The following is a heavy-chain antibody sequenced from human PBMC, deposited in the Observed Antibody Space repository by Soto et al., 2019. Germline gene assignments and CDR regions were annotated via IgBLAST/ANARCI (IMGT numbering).Heavy chain of an antibody. CDR2: IYPGDSDT. J-gene: IGHJ6*03. V-gene: IGHV5-51*01. CDR1: GYSFTSYW. D-gene: IGHD5-12*01. Sequence: PGESLKISCKGSGYSFTSYWIGWVRQMPGKGLEWMGIIYPGDSDTRYSPSFQGQVTTSADKSISTAYLQWSSLKASDTAMYYCARQRNIVATTDAYYYYYMDVWGKGTTVTVSS. CDR3: ARQRNIVATTDAYYYYYMDV.